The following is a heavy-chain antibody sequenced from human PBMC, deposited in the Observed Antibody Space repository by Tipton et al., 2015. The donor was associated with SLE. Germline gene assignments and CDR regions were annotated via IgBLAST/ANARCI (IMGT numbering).Heavy chain of an antibody. CDR2: IGSGGSVK. D-gene: IGHD1-26*01. Sequence: SLRLSCAASGFTFSTFGMTWVRQAPGKGLEWVSYIGSGGSVKSYADSVKGRFTISRDNAKASLYLQMTSLRAEDTAVYYCARFWVGAFDIWGHGTMVTVSS. J-gene: IGHJ3*02. CDR3: ARFWVGAFDI. CDR1: GFTFSTFG. V-gene: IGHV3-48*04.